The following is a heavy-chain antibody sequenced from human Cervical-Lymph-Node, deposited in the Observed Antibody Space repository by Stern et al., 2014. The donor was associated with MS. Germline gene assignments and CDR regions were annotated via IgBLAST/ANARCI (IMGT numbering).Heavy chain of an antibody. CDR3: ARGGRGVGLEY. D-gene: IGHD3-10*01. V-gene: IGHV3-30-3*01. CDR2: VSYDGTQR. J-gene: IGHJ4*02. CDR1: GFTFSTYA. Sequence: VQLVESGGGVVQPGRSLSLSCVASGFTFSTYAMHWVRQAPGKGLEWVAFVSYDGTQRNSTDSVKARFTISRDNSKNTLYLHMNNLRDEDTAVYFCARGGRGVGLEYWGQGALVTVSS.